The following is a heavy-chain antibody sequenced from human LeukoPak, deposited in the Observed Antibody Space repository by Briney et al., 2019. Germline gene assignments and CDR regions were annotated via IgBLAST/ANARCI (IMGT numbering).Heavy chain of an antibody. V-gene: IGHV1-18*01. Sequence: ASVKVSCKASGSTFSNYDITWVRQAPGQGLDWMGWITPYNGNTDYVQKVRGRVTMTADTSSSTAYMELRSLTSDDTAVYYCARLNSAANFLDHWGQGTLVTVSS. D-gene: IGHD2-15*01. CDR2: ITPYNGNT. CDR3: ARLNSAANFLDH. J-gene: IGHJ4*02. CDR1: GSTFSNYD.